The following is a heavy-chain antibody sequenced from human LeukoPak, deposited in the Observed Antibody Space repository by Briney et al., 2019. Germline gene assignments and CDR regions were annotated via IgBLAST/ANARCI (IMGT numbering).Heavy chain of an antibody. Sequence: PGGSLSLSCAASRFTFSAYSMTWVGQAPGKGLEWVSAISGSGDNTYYADSVKGQFTISRDNSKNTLYLQMSSPRAEDTAAYFCARGGILYGLDVWGQGTTVTVSS. V-gene: IGHV3-23*01. J-gene: IGHJ6*02. D-gene: IGHD6-13*01. CDR1: RFTFSAYS. CDR3: ARGGILYGLDV. CDR2: ISGSGDNT.